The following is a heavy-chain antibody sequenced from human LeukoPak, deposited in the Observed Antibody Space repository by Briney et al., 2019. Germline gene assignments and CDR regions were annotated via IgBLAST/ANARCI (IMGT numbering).Heavy chain of an antibody. V-gene: IGHV4-39*01. CDR1: GGSISSSSYY. CDR2: IYYSGST. CDR3: ASALAAAGPVGY. D-gene: IGHD6-13*01. Sequence: SETLSLTCTVSGGSISSSSYYWGWIRQPPGKGLEWIGSIYYSGSTYYNPSLKSRVTISVDTSKNQFSLKLSSVTAADTAVYYCASALAAAGPVGYWGQGTLVTVSS. J-gene: IGHJ4*02.